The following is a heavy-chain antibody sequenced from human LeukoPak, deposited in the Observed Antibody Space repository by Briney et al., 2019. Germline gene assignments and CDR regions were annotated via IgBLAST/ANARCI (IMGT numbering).Heavy chain of an antibody. D-gene: IGHD5-18*01. J-gene: IGHJ5*02. CDR2: MNPNRGNT. Sequence: GASVKVSCKASGYTFISYDINWVRQAPGQGLEWMGWMNPNRGNTGYAQKFQGRVTMTRNTSISTAYMELSSLRSEDTAVYYCARGVGGYSYGLGAYWFDPWGQGTLVTVSS. V-gene: IGHV1-8*01. CDR1: GYTFISYD. CDR3: ARGVGGYSYGLGAYWFDP.